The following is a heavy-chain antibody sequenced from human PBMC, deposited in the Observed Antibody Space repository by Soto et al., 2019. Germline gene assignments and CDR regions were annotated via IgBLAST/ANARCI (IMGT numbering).Heavy chain of an antibody. CDR1: GGTFSSYT. CDR2: IIPILGIA. Sequence: QVQLVQSGAEVKKPGSSVKVSCKASGGTFSSYTISWVRQAPGQGLEWMGRIIPILGIANYAQKSQGRVTITADKSTSTAYMELSSLRSEDTAVYYCARVGVSEGNDEYFQHWGQGTLVTVSS. D-gene: IGHD2-8*02. J-gene: IGHJ1*01. V-gene: IGHV1-69*02. CDR3: ARVGVSEGNDEYFQH.